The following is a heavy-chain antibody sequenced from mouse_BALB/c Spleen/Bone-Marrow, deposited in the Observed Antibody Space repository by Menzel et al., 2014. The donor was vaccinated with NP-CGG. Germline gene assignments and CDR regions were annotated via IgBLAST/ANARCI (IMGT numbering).Heavy chain of an antibody. CDR2: IYPGDGDT. J-gene: IGHJ2*01. V-gene: IGHV1-82*01. Sequence: VQLQQSGPELVKPGASVKISCKASGYAFGSSWMNWVKQRPGQGLEWIGRIYPGDGDTNYNGKFKGKATLTADKSSSTAYMQLSSLTSVDSAVYFCARGGLGLDYWGQGTTLTVSS. CDR1: GYAFGSSW. D-gene: IGHD3-3*01. CDR3: ARGGLGLDY.